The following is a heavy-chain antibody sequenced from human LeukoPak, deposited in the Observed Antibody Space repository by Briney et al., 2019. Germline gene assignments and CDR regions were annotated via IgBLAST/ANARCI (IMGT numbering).Heavy chain of an antibody. CDR1: GFSFSHYA. CDR3: ARDFSTTYSQDY. Sequence: PGGSLRLSCAASGFSFSHYALHWVRQAPGKGLEWLAFISYDGNVKYYADSVKGRFTVSRDDSKITLYLQMTSLRTEDTALYYCARDFSTTYSQDYWGQGTLVTVSS. J-gene: IGHJ4*02. D-gene: IGHD1-26*01. V-gene: IGHV3-30-3*01. CDR2: ISYDGNVK.